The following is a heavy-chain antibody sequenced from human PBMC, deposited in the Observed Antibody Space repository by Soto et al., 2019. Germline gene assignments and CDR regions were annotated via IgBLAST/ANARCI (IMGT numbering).Heavy chain of an antibody. CDR1: GGTFSSYA. Sequence: QVQLVQYGAEVKKPGSSVKVSCKASGGTFSSYAISWVRQAPGQGLEWMGGIIPIFGTANYAQKFQGRVTITADKSTSTAYMELSCLRSEDTAVYYSTSQAARPVSMDVWGQGTTVTVSS. D-gene: IGHD6-6*01. CDR2: IIPIFGTA. J-gene: IGHJ6*02. CDR3: TSQAARPVSMDV. V-gene: IGHV1-69*06.